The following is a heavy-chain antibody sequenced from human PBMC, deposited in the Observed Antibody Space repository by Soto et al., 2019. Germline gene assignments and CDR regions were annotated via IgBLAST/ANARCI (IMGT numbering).Heavy chain of an antibody. J-gene: IGHJ6*02. V-gene: IGHV4-34*01. Sequence: SETLSLTCAVYGGSFSGYYWSWIRQPPGKGLEWIGEINHSGSTNYNPSLKSRVTISVDTSKNQFSLKLSSVTAADTAVYYCARTHYDSSGYYGPYYYYGMDVWGQGTTVTVSS. CDR2: INHSGST. D-gene: IGHD3-22*01. CDR1: GGSFSGYY. CDR3: ARTHYDSSGYYGPYYYYGMDV.